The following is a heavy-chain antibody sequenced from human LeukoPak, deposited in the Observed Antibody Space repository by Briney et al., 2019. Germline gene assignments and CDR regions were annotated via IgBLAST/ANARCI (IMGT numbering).Heavy chain of an antibody. Sequence: GGSLRLSCAASGFTLSSYWMHWVRQAPGKGLVWVSRINSDGSTTTSADSVKGRLTISRDNAKNTLYLQVISLRAEDTAVYYCARGPSIAARYDAFDIWGQGTMVTVSS. CDR2: INSDGSTT. CDR1: GFTLSSYW. CDR3: ARGPSIAARYDAFDI. J-gene: IGHJ3*02. D-gene: IGHD6-6*01. V-gene: IGHV3-74*03.